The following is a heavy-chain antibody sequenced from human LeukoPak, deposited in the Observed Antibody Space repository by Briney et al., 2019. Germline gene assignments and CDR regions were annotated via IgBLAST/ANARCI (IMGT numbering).Heavy chain of an antibody. D-gene: IGHD6-19*01. J-gene: IGHJ4*02. CDR1: GFSLSTYG. Sequence: GGSLRLSCAASGFSLSTYGVSWVRQPPGKGLEWVSGITGTGGSTYYADSVKGRFTVSRDTSKNTLYLRMNSLRAEDTAIYYCAKDHGTAVAGFYYWGQGTLVTVSS. CDR2: ITGTGGST. CDR3: AKDHGTAVAGFYY. V-gene: IGHV3-23*01.